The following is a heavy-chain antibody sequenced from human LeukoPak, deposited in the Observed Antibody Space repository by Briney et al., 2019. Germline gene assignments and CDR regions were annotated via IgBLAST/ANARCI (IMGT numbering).Heavy chain of an antibody. CDR3: ARDWDGYNGGVDY. V-gene: IGHV3-7*01. CDR2: IKLDGSEK. CDR1: GFTFGKYW. J-gene: IGHJ4*02. D-gene: IGHD5-24*01. Sequence: GGSLRLSCVASGFTFGKYWMSWVRQAPGKGLEWVANIKLDGSEKNYVDSVKGRFTISRDNSKNTLYLQMNSLRAEDTAVYYCARDWDGYNGGVDYWGQGTLVTVSS.